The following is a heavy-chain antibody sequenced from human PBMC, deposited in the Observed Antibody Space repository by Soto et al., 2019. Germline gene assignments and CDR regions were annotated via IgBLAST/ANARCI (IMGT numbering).Heavy chain of an antibody. CDR1: GFTFSSYS. CDR2: ISSSSSYI. V-gene: IGHV3-21*01. J-gene: IGHJ4*02. D-gene: IGHD6-6*01. Sequence: GGSLRLSCAASGFTFSSYSMNWVRQAPGKGLEWVSSISSSSSYIYYADSVKGRFTISRDNAKNSLYPQMNSLRAEDTAVYYCARDQEGYSSSCDYWGQGTLVTVSS. CDR3: ARDQEGYSSSCDY.